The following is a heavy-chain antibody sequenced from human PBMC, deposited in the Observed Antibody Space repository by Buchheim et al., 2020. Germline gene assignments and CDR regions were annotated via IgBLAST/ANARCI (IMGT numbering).Heavy chain of an antibody. J-gene: IGHJ4*02. CDR3: ARDSSGWYGEYFDY. CDR1: GFTFSSYS. CDR2: ISSSSSTI. V-gene: IGHV3-48*02. D-gene: IGHD6-19*01. Sequence: EVQLVESGGGLVQPGGSLRLSCAASGFTFSSYSMNWVRQAPGKGLEWVSYISSSSSTIYYADSVKGRFTISRDNAKNSLSLQMNSLRDEDTAVYYCARDSSGWYGEYFDYWGQGTL.